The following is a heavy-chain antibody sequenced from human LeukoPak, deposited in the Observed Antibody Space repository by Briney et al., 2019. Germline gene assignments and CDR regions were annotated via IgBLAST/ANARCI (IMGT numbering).Heavy chain of an antibody. CDR3: ARDRVSSGWVDAFDI. D-gene: IGHD6-19*01. V-gene: IGHV1-69*05. CDR1: GGTFSSYA. J-gene: IGHJ3*02. Sequence: SVKVSCKASGGTFSSYAISWVRQAPGQGLEWMGGITPIFGTANYAQKFQGRVTITTDESTSTAYMELSSLRSEDTAVYYCARDRVSSGWVDAFDIWGQGTMVTVSS. CDR2: ITPIFGTA.